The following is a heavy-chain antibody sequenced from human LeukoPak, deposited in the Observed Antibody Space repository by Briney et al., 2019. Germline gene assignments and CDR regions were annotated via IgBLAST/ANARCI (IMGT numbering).Heavy chain of an antibody. V-gene: IGHV3-23*01. Sequence: GGSLRLSCAASGFTFSSYAMSWVRQAPGKGLEWVSAISGGGGSTYYADSVKGRFTISRDNSKNTLYLQMNSLRAEDTAVYYCAKGYCTNGVCYAEGYYMDVWGKGATVTVSS. CDR1: GFTFSSYA. D-gene: IGHD2-8*01. CDR3: AKGYCTNGVCYAEGYYMDV. CDR2: ISGGGGST. J-gene: IGHJ6*03.